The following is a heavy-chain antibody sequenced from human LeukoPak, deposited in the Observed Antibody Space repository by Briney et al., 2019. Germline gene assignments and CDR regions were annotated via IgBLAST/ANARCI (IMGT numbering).Heavy chain of an antibody. CDR2: IYYSGST. Sequence: PSQTLCLTCTVSGGSISSGGYYWHWIRQHPGQGLEWIGYIYYSGSTYYNPSLKSRVTISVDPSKNQFSPKLSSVTAADTAVYYCARGDYGDYVFDYWGQGTLVTVSS. D-gene: IGHD4-17*01. J-gene: IGHJ4*02. CDR1: GGSISSGGYY. CDR3: ARGDYGDYVFDY. V-gene: IGHV4-31*03.